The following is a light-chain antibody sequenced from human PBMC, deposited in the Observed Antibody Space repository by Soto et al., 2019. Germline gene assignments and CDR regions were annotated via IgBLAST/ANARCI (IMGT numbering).Light chain of an antibody. Sequence: DIQMTQSPSTLSASVGGRVTITCRASQSVGTWVAWYQQKPGQAPKLLIYGASNLASGVPSRFSGSGSGTEFTLTITTLPPDDVATYFCQRYSRNTWSFGPGTKVDI. CDR1: QSVGTW. J-gene: IGKJ1*01. CDR3: QRYSRNTWS. CDR2: GAS. V-gene: IGKV1-5*01.